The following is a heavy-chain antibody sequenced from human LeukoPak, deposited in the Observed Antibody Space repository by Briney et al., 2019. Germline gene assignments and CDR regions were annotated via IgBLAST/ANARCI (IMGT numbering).Heavy chain of an antibody. CDR3: ARLAVSSIWSVYFDY. CDR2: IYPGDSNT. V-gene: IGHV5-51*01. D-gene: IGHD6-13*01. CDR1: RYSFTNYW. J-gene: IGHJ4*02. Sequence: GESLKISCKGSRYSFTNYWIGWVRQMPGKGLEWMGIIYPGDSNTRYSPSFQGQVTISADKSISTAYLQWSSLKASDTAIYYCARLAVSSIWSVYFDYWGQGTLVTVSS.